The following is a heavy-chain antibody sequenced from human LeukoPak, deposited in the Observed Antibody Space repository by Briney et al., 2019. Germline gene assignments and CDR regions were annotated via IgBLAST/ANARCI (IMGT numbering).Heavy chain of an antibody. J-gene: IGHJ6*03. CDR3: ARDWGGHMVRGVDYYYYYMDV. V-gene: IGHV4-4*07. Sequence: PSETLSLTCTVSGGSISSYYWSWIRQPAGKGLEWIGRIYTSGGTNYNPSLKSRVTMSVDTSKNQFSLKLSSVTAADTAVYYCARDWGGHMVRGVDYYYYYMDVWGKGTTVTVSS. CDR2: IYTSGGT. CDR1: GGSISSYY. D-gene: IGHD3-10*01.